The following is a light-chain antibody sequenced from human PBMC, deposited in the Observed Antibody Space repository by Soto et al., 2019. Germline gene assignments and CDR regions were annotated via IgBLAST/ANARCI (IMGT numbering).Light chain of an antibody. J-gene: IGKJ1*01. CDR3: QQYKDWPHT. Sequence: ETLMTQSPATLSVSPGERATLSCRASQSVSDYLAWYQQRPRQAPRLLIFGASTRATVFPARFSGSGSGTEFTLTISSLQSEDFAVYYCQQYKDWPHTFGQGTKVDIK. CDR1: QSVSDY. V-gene: IGKV3-15*01. CDR2: GAS.